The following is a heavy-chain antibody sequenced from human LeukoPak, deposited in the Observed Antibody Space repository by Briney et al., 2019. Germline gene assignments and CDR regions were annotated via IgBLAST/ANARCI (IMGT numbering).Heavy chain of an antibody. Sequence: ASVKVSCKASGYTFTSYAMHWVRQAPGQRLEWMGWINAGNGNTKYSQKSQGRVTITADESTSTAYMELSSLRSEDTAVYYCARDPLGYCSGGSCYDYGMDVWGQGTTVTVSS. J-gene: IGHJ6*02. CDR3: ARDPLGYCSGGSCYDYGMDV. D-gene: IGHD2-15*01. V-gene: IGHV1-3*01. CDR1: GYTFTSYA. CDR2: INAGNGNT.